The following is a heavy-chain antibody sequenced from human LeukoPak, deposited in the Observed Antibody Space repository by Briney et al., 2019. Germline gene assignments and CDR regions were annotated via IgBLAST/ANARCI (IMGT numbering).Heavy chain of an antibody. Sequence: SETLSLTCTVSGGSISSYYWSWIRQTPGKGLEWIGYIYYSGSTNYNPSLKSRVTVSVDTSKNQFSLKLSSVTAADPAVYYCAREAITNRTVVWGQGTLVTVSS. J-gene: IGHJ4*02. V-gene: IGHV4-59*01. D-gene: IGHD4-23*01. CDR1: GGSISSYY. CDR2: IYYSGST. CDR3: AREAITNRTVV.